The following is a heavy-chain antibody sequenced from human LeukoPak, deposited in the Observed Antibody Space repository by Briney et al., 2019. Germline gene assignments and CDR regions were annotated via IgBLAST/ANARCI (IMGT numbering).Heavy chain of an antibody. CDR1: GFTFSSYW. CDR3: ASAYSSSSHYFDY. Sequence: GGSLRLSCAASGFTFSSYWMSWVRQAPGKGLEWVANINQDGSQKYYVDSVKGRFTISRDNAKNSLYLQMNSLRAEDTAVYYCASAYSSSSHYFDYWGQGSLVTVSS. J-gene: IGHJ4*02. CDR2: INQDGSQK. V-gene: IGHV3-7*01. D-gene: IGHD6-6*01.